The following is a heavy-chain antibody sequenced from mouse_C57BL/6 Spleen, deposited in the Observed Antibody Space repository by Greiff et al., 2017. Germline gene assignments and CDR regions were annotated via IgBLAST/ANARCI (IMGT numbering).Heavy chain of an antibody. CDR1: GFTFTDYY. CDR2: IRNKANGYTT. V-gene: IGHV7-3*01. J-gene: IGHJ4*01. CDR3: ARSQRDYYAMDY. Sequence: EVQLVESGGGLVQPGGSLSLSCAASGFTFTDYYMSWVRQPPGKALEWLGFIRNKANGYTTEYSASVKGRFTISRDNSQSILYLQMNALRAEDSATYYCARSQRDYYAMDYWGQGTSVTVSS.